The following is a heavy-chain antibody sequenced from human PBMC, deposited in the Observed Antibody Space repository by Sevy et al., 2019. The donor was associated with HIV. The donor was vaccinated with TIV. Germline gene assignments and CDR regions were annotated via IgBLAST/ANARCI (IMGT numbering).Heavy chain of an antibody. CDR1: GFTFITYD. CDR3: TRSGGYSDYGMDV. J-gene: IGHJ6*02. CDR2: VGPAGDT. D-gene: IGHD5-12*01. Sequence: RGGSLRLSCAASGFTFITYDMHWVRHVTGKGLEWVSGVGPAGDTFYPGSVKGRFTISRENAKNSLYLQMNNLRAGDTAVYYCTRSGGYSDYGMDVWGQGTTVTVSS. V-gene: IGHV3-13*01.